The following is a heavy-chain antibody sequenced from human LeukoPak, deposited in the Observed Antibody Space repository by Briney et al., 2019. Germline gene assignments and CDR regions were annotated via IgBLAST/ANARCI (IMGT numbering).Heavy chain of an antibody. CDR2: ISAYNGNT. Sequence: GASVKVSCKASGYTFTSYGISWVRQAPGQGLEWMGWISAYNGNTNYAQKFQGRVTMTTDTSTSTVNMELRSLRSDDTAVYYCARDRQDSGYDGAFYFDYWGQGTLVTVSS. V-gene: IGHV1-18*01. J-gene: IGHJ4*02. CDR1: GYTFTSYG. CDR3: ARDRQDSGYDGAFYFDY. D-gene: IGHD5-12*01.